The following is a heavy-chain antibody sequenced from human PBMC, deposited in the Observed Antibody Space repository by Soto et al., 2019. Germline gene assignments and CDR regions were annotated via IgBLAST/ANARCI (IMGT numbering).Heavy chain of an antibody. D-gene: IGHD4-17*01. CDR1: GYTLTELS. Sequence: ASVKVSCKVSGYTLTELSMHWVRQAPGKGLEWMGGFDPEDGETIYAQKFQGRVTMTEDTSTDTAYMELSSLRSEDTAVYYCATSRDYGDHAYNDFDYWGQGTLVTVSS. CDR2: FDPEDGET. CDR3: ATSRDYGDHAYNDFDY. J-gene: IGHJ4*02. V-gene: IGHV1-24*01.